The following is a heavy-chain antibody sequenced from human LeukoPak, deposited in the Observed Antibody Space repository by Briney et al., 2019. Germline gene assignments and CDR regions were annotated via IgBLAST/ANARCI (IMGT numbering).Heavy chain of an antibody. D-gene: IGHD3-22*01. V-gene: IGHV3-21*04. J-gene: IGHJ4*02. CDR2: ISSSSSYI. Sequence: GGSLRLSCAASGFTFSSYSMNWVRQAPGKGLECVSSISSSSSYIYYADSVKGRFTISRDNSKNTLYVQMNSLRAEDTAVYYCAKDRQSRGSLGFDYWGQGALVIVSS. CDR1: GFTFSSYS. CDR3: AKDRQSRGSLGFDY.